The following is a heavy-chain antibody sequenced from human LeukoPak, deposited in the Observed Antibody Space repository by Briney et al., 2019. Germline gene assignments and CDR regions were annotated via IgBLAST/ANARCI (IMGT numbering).Heavy chain of an antibody. D-gene: IGHD3-22*01. J-gene: IGHJ4*02. CDR2: INHRGST. V-gene: IGHV4-34*01. CDR3: AREDYYDNSTYYPDY. Sequence: SETLSLTCAVYSGSFSDYYWTWIRQPPGKGLEWIGEINHRGSTNYNPSLKSRVTISVDTSKNQFSLKLSSVTAADTAVYYCAREDYYDNSTYYPDYWGQGTLVTVSS. CDR1: SGSFSDYY.